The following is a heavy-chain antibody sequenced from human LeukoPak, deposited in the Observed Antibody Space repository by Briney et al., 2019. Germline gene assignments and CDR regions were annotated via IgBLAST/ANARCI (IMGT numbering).Heavy chain of an antibody. CDR3: ARGMVYAMGFDY. CDR2: INPNSGGT. J-gene: IGHJ4*02. Sequence: ASVKVSCKASGYTFTGYYMHWVRQALGQGLEWMGWINPNSGGTNYAQKFQGRVTMTRDTSISTAYMELSRLRSDDTAVYYCARGMVYAMGFDYWGQGTLVTVSS. V-gene: IGHV1-2*02. D-gene: IGHD2-8*01. CDR1: GYTFTGYY.